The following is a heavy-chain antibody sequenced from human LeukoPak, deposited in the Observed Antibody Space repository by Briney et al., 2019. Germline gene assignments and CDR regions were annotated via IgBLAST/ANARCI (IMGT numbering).Heavy chain of an antibody. CDR3: AKLDCYDVVGCYNH. J-gene: IGHJ5*02. Sequence: SETLSLTCSVSGDSVTAYYWNWIRQATGKGLEWIGYVSHDGTTNYTPSLRSRVVMSVDTANNTISLSLASVMAADTGVYYCAKLDCYDVVGCYNHWGRGTPVTVS. V-gene: IGHV4-59*08. D-gene: IGHD3/OR15-3a*01. CDR2: VSHDGTT. CDR1: GDSVTAYY.